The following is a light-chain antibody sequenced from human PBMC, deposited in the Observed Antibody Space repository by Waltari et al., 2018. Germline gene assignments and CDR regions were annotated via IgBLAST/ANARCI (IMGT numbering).Light chain of an antibody. V-gene: IGKV1-5*03. Sequence: DIQMTQSPSTLSASVGDRVTITCRASQSIISWLALYQQKPGKAPKLLIYKASSLESVVPSRFSGSGSGTEFTLTISSLQPDNFATYYCQQYNSYSPSWTFGQGTKVEIK. CDR2: KAS. CDR3: QQYNSYSPSWT. J-gene: IGKJ1*01. CDR1: QSIISW.